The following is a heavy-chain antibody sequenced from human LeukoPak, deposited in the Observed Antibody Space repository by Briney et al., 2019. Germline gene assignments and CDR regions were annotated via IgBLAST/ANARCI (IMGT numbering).Heavy chain of an antibody. CDR3: ASRYSGNYYYYMDV. CDR1: GFTFSSYG. J-gene: IGHJ6*03. V-gene: IGHV3-48*04. D-gene: IGHD1-26*01. Sequence: GGSLRLSCAASGFTFSSYGMHWVRQAPGKGLEWVSYISGSGRTIYYADSVKGRFTISRDNAKNSLYLQMNSLRAEDTAVYYCASRYSGNYYYYMDVWGKGTTVTISS. CDR2: ISGSGRTI.